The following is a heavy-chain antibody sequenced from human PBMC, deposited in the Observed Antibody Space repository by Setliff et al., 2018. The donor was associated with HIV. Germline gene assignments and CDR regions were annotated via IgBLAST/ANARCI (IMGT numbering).Heavy chain of an antibody. D-gene: IGHD3-10*01. CDR2: VYASAYS. CDR1: GDSIGDYY. V-gene: IGHV4-4*07. J-gene: IGHJ2*01. Sequence: SEPLSLTCTVSGDSIGDYYWNWIRQPAGKGLEWIGRVYASAYSNYNPSLKSRVTMSVDTSQNQFSLKLRSVNAADTAVYYCARDWVTRSNYYGSGSPWYFDFWGRGILVTV. CDR3: ARDWVTRSNYYGSGSPWYFDF.